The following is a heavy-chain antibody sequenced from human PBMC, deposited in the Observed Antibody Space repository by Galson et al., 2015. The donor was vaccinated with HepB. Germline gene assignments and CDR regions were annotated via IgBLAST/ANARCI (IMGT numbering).Heavy chain of an antibody. CDR1: GFTFSSYS. D-gene: IGHD3-10*01. CDR3: AREHYYGSGVLHYYYYYMDV. V-gene: IGHV3-21*01. CDR2: ISSSSSYI. Sequence: SLRLSCAASGFTFSSYSMNWVRQAPGKGLEWVSSISSSSSYIYYADSVKGRFTISRDNAKNSLYLQMNSLRAEDTAVYYCAREHYYGSGVLHYYYYYMDVWGKGTTVTVSS. J-gene: IGHJ6*03.